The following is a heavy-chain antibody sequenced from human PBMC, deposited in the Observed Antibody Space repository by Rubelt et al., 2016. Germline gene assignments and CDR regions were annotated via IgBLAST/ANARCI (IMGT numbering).Heavy chain of an antibody. D-gene: IGHD4-17*01. V-gene: IGHV3-53*04. Sequence: EVQLVESGGGLVQPGGSLRLSCAASGFTVSSYYMSWVRQAPGKGLEWVSVIYSGGTTYYADSVKGRFTISRHNSKTTLYLQMNSLGAGDTAVYYCATEGLRPSYYGMDIWGQGTLVTVSS. CDR1: GFTVSSYY. J-gene: IGHJ6*02. CDR2: IYSGGTT. CDR3: ATEGLRPSYYGMDI.